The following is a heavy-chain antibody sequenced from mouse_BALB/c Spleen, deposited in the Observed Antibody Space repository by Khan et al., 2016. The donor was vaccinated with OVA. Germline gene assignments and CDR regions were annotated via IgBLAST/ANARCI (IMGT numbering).Heavy chain of an antibody. D-gene: IGHD2-12*01. J-gene: IGHJ3*01. CDR3: DSSRYWSWFAS. CDR2: IGSDSSTI. Sequence: EVELVESGGGLVQPGGSRKLSCTASGFTFRSFGMHWVRQAPEKGLEWVAYIGSDSSTIYYVDTVKGRFTISRDNPKNTLLLQLNSLRSEDTDMYYCDSSRYWSWFASWGQGTLVTVSA. CDR1: GFTFRSFG. V-gene: IGHV5-17*02.